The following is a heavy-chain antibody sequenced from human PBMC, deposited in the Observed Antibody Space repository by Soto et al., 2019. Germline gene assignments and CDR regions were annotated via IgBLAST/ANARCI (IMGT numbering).Heavy chain of an antibody. V-gene: IGHV1-3*02. CDR2: SSADNGDI. Sequence: ASVKVSCKASGYAFINYAVLWVRQAPGQRLEWLGWSSADNGDIKYSQEFQGRVAITRDPSANTVYMELSNLKSEDMAIYYCARGSGRTSWIFDYWGQGTPVTVSS. D-gene: IGHD2-2*01. J-gene: IGHJ4*02. CDR1: GYAFINYA. CDR3: ARGSGRTSWIFDY.